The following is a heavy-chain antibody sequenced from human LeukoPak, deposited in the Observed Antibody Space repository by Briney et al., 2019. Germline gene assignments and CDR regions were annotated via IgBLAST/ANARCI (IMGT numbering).Heavy chain of an antibody. V-gene: IGHV3-74*01. CDR1: GFTFSSYW. CDR3: ARGFLEWPFDY. J-gene: IGHJ4*02. Sequence: GGSLRLSCAASGFTFSSYWMHWVRQAPGKGLVWVSRINSDGSSTSYADSVKGRFTISRDNAKNTLYLHMNSLRAEDTAVYYCARGFLEWPFDYWGQGTLVTVSS. D-gene: IGHD3-3*01. CDR2: INSDGSST.